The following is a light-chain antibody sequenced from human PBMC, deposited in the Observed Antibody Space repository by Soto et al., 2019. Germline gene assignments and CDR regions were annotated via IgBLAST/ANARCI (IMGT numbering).Light chain of an antibody. J-gene: IGLJ3*02. CDR2: DAN. V-gene: IGLV7-46*01. CDR1: TGAVTSGHY. CDR3: LRQYSEIRV. Sequence: QAVVTQEPSLTVSPGGTVTLTCGSSTGAVTSGHYPYWFQQRPGQAPKTLIYDANNKYPWTPARFSGSLFGGKATLTLSGAQPEDEAEYCCLRQYSEIRVFGGGTKLTVL.